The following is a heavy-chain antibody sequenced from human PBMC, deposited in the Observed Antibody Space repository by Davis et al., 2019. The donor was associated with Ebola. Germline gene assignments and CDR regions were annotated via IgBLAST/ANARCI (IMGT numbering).Heavy chain of an antibody. J-gene: IGHJ4*02. CDR3: AKRDGGDSPLDY. V-gene: IGHV3-23*01. CDR1: GFTFSAYA. CDR2: ISGSGGST. Sequence: GESLKISCAASGFTFSAYAMNWVRQAPGKGLEWVSAISGSGGSTYYADSVKGRFTISRDNSKNTLYLQMNSLRAEDTAVYYCAKRDGGDSPLDYWGQGTLVTVSS. D-gene: IGHD2-21*02.